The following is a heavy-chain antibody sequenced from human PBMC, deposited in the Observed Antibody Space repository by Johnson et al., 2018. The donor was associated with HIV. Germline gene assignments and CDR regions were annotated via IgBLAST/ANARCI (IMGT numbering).Heavy chain of an antibody. CDR3: AKDEAQTLASAGRDAFDF. D-gene: IGHD6-13*01. J-gene: IGHJ3*01. V-gene: IGHV3-30*02. CDR2: IRYDGDNK. CDR1: GFTFSSYW. Sequence: QVQLVESGGGLVQPGGSLRLSCAASGFTFSSYWMHWVRQAPGKGLEWVAFIRYDGDNKYYGDSVKGRFTISRDNSKDTLYLQMNGLRPEDTAVYYCAKDEAQTLASAGRDAFDFWGQGTMVTVSS.